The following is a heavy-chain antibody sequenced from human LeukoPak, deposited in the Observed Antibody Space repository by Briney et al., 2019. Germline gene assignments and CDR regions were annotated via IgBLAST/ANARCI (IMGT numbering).Heavy chain of an antibody. Sequence: SETLSLTCTVSGGSISGYYWSWIRQPPGKGLEWIGYIYYSGSTNYNPSLKSRVTISVDTSKNQFSLKLSSVTAADTAVYYCARGGAPWAFDIWGQGTMVTVSS. D-gene: IGHD1-26*01. CDR1: GGSISGYY. CDR2: IYYSGST. CDR3: ARGGAPWAFDI. J-gene: IGHJ3*02. V-gene: IGHV4-59*01.